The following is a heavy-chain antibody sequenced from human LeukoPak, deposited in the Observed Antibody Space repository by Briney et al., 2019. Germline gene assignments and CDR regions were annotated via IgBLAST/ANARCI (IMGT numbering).Heavy chain of an antibody. V-gene: IGHV4-4*09. CDR3: ASSRRRAFDY. D-gene: IGHD1-1*01. CDR1: GGSIRSYY. Sequence: SETLSLTCTVSGGSIRSYYWSWIRQPPGKGLEWIGYIYTSGSTNYNPSLKSRVTISVDTSKNQFSLKLSSVTAADTAVYYCASSRRRAFDYWGQGTLVTVSS. CDR2: IYTSGST. J-gene: IGHJ4*02.